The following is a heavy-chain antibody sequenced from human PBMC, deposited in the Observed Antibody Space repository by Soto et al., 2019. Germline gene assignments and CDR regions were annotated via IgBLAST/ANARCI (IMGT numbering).Heavy chain of an antibody. CDR1: GYTFINYD. V-gene: IGHV1-18*01. CDR3: ARVPSYRPGDY. CDR2: ISPYNGDT. Sequence: ASVKVSCKASGYTFINYDIIWVRQAPGQGLEWMGWISPYNGDTLYAQNLQGRVTMTTNTSTSTAYLELRSLRSDDTAVYYRARVPSYRPGDYWGQGTLVTVSS. D-gene: IGHD3-10*01. J-gene: IGHJ4*02.